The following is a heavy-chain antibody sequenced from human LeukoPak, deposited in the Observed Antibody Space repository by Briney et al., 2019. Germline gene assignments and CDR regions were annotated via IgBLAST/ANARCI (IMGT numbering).Heavy chain of an antibody. J-gene: IGHJ2*01. V-gene: IGHV4-59*01. D-gene: IGHD6-25*01. CDR3: ARVAAGFLAQYWYFDL. Sequence: SETLSLTCAVSGDSISSYYWSWIRQPPGKGLEWIGYISYSGSTNYNPSLKSRVTISVDTSENQFSLKLTSVTAADTAIYYCARVAAGFLAQYWYFDLWGRGTLVTVSS. CDR1: GDSISSYY. CDR2: ISYSGST.